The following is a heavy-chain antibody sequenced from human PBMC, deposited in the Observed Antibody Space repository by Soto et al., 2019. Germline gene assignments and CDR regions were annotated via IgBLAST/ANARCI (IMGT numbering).Heavy chain of an antibody. Sequence: ASVKVSCKASGYTFTNYYIHWVRQAPGQGLEWMGIINPSGGSTSYAQKFQGRVTMTRATSTSTVYMELSSLRSEDTAVYYCASKGYDFWSGPPDHYYYMDVWGQGTTVTVSS. D-gene: IGHD3-3*01. CDR1: GYTFTNYY. V-gene: IGHV1-46*03. CDR3: ASKGYDFWSGPPDHYYYMDV. J-gene: IGHJ6*03. CDR2: INPSGGST.